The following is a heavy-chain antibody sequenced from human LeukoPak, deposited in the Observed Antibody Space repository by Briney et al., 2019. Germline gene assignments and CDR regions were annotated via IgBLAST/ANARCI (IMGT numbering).Heavy chain of an antibody. CDR3: VSTPQVEPIPY. CDR2: INPSGGST. CDR1: GYTFTSYY. J-gene: IGHJ4*02. V-gene: IGHV1-46*01. D-gene: IGHD5/OR15-5a*01. Sequence: GASVKVSCKASGYTFTSYYMHWVRQAPGQGLEWMGIINPSGGSTSYAQKFQGRVTMTRDMSTSTVYMELSSLRSEDTAVYYCVSTPQVEPIPYWGQGTLVTVSS.